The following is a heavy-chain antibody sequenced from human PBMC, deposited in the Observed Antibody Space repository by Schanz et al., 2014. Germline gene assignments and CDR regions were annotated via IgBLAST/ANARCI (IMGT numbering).Heavy chain of an antibody. CDR2: IWNNGVTK. D-gene: IGHD4-17*01. Sequence: QAQLMESGGGVVQPGTSLILSCSVSGFSLNTYGIHWFRQPAGKGLEWVAVIWNNGVTKYYADSVRGRFTISRDRYQNTLYLRMSSLRAEDTAVYHCARPRFDYGEVDYWGQGTLVTVSS. CDR1: GFSLNTYG. CDR3: ARPRFDYGEVDY. V-gene: IGHV3-33*01. J-gene: IGHJ4*02.